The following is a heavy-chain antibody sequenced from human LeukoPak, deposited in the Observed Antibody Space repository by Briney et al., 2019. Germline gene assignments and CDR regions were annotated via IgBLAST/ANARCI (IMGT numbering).Heavy chain of an antibody. D-gene: IGHD2-2*01. J-gene: IGHJ4*02. V-gene: IGHV1-2*02. CDR1: GYTFTGYY. CDR2: INPNNGDT. Sequence: GASVKVSCKASGYTFTGYYIQWLRQAPGQGLEWMGWINPNNGDTIYAQKFQGLVTMSRDTFITTAYMEFRRLTSDDTAVYYCARTKPPCTSCLLLDYWGQGILVTVSS. CDR3: ARTKPPCTSCLLLDY.